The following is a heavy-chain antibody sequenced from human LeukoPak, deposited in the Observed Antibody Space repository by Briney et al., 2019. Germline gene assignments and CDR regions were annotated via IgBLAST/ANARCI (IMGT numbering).Heavy chain of an antibody. D-gene: IGHD3-10*01. CDR1: GFSVSNNY. J-gene: IGHJ5*02. CDR2: MHSDGRT. CDR3: ARGGRITMVRENWFDP. Sequence: GGSLRLSCAASGFSVSNNYMNWVRQASGKGLEWVSVMHSDGRTFYADSVKGRFTISRDKSKNMFYLQMDSLRAEDTAVYYCARGGRITMVRENWFDPWGQGTLVTVSS. V-gene: IGHV3-53*01.